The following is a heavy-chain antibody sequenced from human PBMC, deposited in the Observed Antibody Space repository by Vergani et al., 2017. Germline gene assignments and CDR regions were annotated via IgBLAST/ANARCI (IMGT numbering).Heavy chain of an antibody. D-gene: IGHD3-16*01. CDR3: AKHFRGWGIDY. CDR1: GFTLSNYD. Sequence: QVQLVESGGGVVQRGGSLRLSCAMSGFTLSNYDMQWTRQGPGKGLEFVAVIQFDGSNQYYADSVKGRFTLSRDFSKNTLYLQMNSLRTDDTATYYCAKHFRGWGIDYWGQGTQVIVSS. CDR2: IQFDGSNQ. V-gene: IGHV3-30*02. J-gene: IGHJ4*02.